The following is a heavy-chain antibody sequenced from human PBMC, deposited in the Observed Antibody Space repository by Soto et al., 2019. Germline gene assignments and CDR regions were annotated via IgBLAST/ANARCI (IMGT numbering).Heavy chain of an antibody. CDR1: GFTFSSYG. Sequence: PGVSLRLSFAASGFTFSSYGMHWVRQAQGKGLEWVAVIWYDGSNKYYADSVKGRFTISRDNSKNTLYLQMNSLRAEDTAVYYCARDLSSGWADVDAFDIWGQGTMVTVSS. CDR2: IWYDGSNK. J-gene: IGHJ3*02. CDR3: ARDLSSGWADVDAFDI. V-gene: IGHV3-33*01. D-gene: IGHD6-19*01.